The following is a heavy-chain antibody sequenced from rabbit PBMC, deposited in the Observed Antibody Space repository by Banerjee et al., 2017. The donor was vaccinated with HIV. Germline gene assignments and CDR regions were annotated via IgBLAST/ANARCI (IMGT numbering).Heavy chain of an antibody. D-gene: IGHD4-2*01. Sequence: QQLVESGGGLVKPGASLTLTCKASGFSFSSGYDMCWVRQAPGKGLEWIACIYAGSSGSTYYASWAKGRFTVSKTSSTTVTLQMTSLTAADTATYFCARDAGTVEYHFNLWGPGTLVTVS. CDR2: IYAGSSGST. CDR3: ARDAGTVEYHFNL. V-gene: IGHV1S40*01. CDR1: GFSFSSGYD. J-gene: IGHJ4*01.